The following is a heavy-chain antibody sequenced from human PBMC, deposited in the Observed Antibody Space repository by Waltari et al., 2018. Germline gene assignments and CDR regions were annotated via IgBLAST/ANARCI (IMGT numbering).Heavy chain of an antibody. J-gene: IGHJ4*02. D-gene: IGHD5-18*01. CDR3: ARQEDSYGHGLDY. CDR2: IYYSGST. V-gene: IGHV4-59*08. Sequence: QVQLQESGPGLVKPSETLSLTCTVSGGSISSYYWSWLRQPPGKGLEWIGYIYYSGSTNYNPSLKSRVTISVDTSKNQFSLKLSSVTAADTAVYYCARQEDSYGHGLDYWGQGTLVTVSS. CDR1: GGSISSYY.